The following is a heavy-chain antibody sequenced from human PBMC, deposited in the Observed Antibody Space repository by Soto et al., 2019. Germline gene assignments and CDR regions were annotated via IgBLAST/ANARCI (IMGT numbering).Heavy chain of an antibody. V-gene: IGHV1-8*01. Sequence: QVQLVQSGAEVKKPGASVKVSCKASGYTFTSYDINWVRQATGQGLEWMGWMNPNSGNTGYAQKFQGRVTMTRNTSISTAYMELNSLRADDTAVFYCARAEYTSGWYFMGIDYWGQGTLVTVSS. CDR2: MNPNSGNT. CDR1: GYTFTSYD. CDR3: ARAEYTSGWYFMGIDY. D-gene: IGHD6-19*01. J-gene: IGHJ4*02.